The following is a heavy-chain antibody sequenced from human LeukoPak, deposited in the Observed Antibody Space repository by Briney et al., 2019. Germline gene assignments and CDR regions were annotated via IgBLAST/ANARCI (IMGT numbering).Heavy chain of an antibody. D-gene: IGHD1-26*01. Sequence: GGSLRLSCAASGFTFSSYSMSWVRQAPGKGLEWVSAISGSGGSTYYADSVKGRFTISRDNPKNTLYLQMNSLRAEDTAVYYCAKFGLKWELLCHFDYWGQGTLVTVSS. CDR3: AKFGLKWELLCHFDY. J-gene: IGHJ4*02. CDR2: ISGSGGST. CDR1: GFTFSSYS. V-gene: IGHV3-23*01.